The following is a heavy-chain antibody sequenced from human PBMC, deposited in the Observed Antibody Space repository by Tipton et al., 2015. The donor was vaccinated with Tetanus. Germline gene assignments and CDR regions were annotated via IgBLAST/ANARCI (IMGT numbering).Heavy chain of an antibody. D-gene: IGHD6-19*01. J-gene: IGHJ4*02. Sequence: QSGPEVKTPGASVKLSCATSGFPFSRPFIHWVRQAPGHGLEWMGLINPSGGGTTYAQKFRDRVTITRDTATSTVYMELSSLTSQDTAVYYCARATDPSGWTYFDFWGQGTLVPVSP. CDR1: GFPFSRPF. CDR3: ARATDPSGWTYFDF. V-gene: IGHV1-46*01. CDR2: INPSGGGT.